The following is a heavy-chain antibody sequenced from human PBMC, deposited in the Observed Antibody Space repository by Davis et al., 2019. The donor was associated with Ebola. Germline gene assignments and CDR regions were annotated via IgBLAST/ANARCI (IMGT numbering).Heavy chain of an antibody. V-gene: IGHV3-33*03. D-gene: IGHD5-18*01. Sequence: GGSLRLSCAASGFTFSSYGMHWVRQAPGKGLEWVAVIWYDGSNKYYADSVKGRFTISRDNSKNSLYLQMNSLRTEDTALYYCAKTSTALYYYYGMDVWGQGTTVTVSS. J-gene: IGHJ6*02. CDR3: AKTSTALYYYYGMDV. CDR2: IWYDGSNK. CDR1: GFTFSSYG.